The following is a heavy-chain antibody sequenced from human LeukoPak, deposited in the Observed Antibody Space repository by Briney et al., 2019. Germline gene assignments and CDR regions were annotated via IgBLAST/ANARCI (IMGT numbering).Heavy chain of an antibody. CDR3: ASGLKQLVFGAFDI. D-gene: IGHD6-6*01. V-gene: IGHV3-21*01. CDR2: ISSSSSYI. Sequence: GGSLRLSCTASGFTFSYYKMNWVRQAPGKGLEWVSSISSSSSYIYYADSVKGRFTISRDNAKNSLYLQMNSLRAEDTAVYYCASGLKQLVFGAFDIWGQGTMVTVSS. J-gene: IGHJ3*02. CDR1: GFTFSYYK.